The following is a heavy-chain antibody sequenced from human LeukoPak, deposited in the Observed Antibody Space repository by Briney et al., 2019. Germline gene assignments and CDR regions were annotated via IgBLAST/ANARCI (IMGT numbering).Heavy chain of an antibody. Sequence: PGGSLRLSCAASGFTFSSYNMNWVRQAPGKGLEWVSCISSSSNYIYYADSLRGRFTISRDNAKNSLYLQMNSLRAEDTAVYYCAYTMGGTTRYFDHWGQGTLVTVSS. CDR2: ISSSSNYI. CDR1: GFTFSSYN. CDR3: AYTMGGTTRYFDH. J-gene: IGHJ4*02. V-gene: IGHV3-21*01. D-gene: IGHD1-26*01.